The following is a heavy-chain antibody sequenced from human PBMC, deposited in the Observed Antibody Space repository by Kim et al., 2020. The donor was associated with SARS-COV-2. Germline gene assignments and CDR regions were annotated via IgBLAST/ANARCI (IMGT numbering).Heavy chain of an antibody. CDR3: ARVGSGKWFGELLHIDD. CDR2: IYYSGST. Sequence: SETLSLTCTVSGGSISSGGYYWSWIRQHPGKGLEWIGYIYYSGSTYYNPSLKSRVTISVDTSKNQFSLKLRSVTAADTSGYYCARVGSGKWFGELLHIDDGGQGTLVTVSS. V-gene: IGHV4-31*03. J-gene: IGHJ4*02. D-gene: IGHD3-10*01. CDR1: GGSISSGGYY.